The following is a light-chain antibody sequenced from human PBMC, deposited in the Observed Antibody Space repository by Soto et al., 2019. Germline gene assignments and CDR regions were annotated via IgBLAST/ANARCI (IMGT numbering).Light chain of an antibody. Sequence: EIVLTQSPGTLSLSPGEGATLSCRASQSVGSSLAWYQQKPGQAPRLLIYGASNRATGIPDRFSGSESGTDFTLTISSLEPEDSALFYCQQRSYWPWTFGQGNKVDIK. CDR3: QQRSYWPWT. CDR1: QSVGSS. V-gene: IGKV3-11*01. CDR2: GAS. J-gene: IGKJ1*01.